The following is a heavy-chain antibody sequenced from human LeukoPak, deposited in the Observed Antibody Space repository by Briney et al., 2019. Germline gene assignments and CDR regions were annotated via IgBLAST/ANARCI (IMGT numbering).Heavy chain of an antibody. Sequence: GGSLRLSCAASGFTFGKYSMSWVRQAPGKRLEWVSAMSGSGSATYCADSVKGQFTISRDSSRNTLYLHLSSLRAEDTAVYYCARSQEDDTSGYYYSNFDYWGQGTLVSVSS. CDR3: ARSQEDDTSGYYYSNFDY. J-gene: IGHJ4*02. CDR2: MSGSGSAT. V-gene: IGHV3-23*01. D-gene: IGHD3-22*01. CDR1: GFTFGKYS.